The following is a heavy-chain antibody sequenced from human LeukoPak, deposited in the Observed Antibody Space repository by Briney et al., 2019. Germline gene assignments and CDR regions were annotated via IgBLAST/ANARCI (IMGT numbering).Heavy chain of an antibody. D-gene: IGHD3-16*01. V-gene: IGHV1-69*06. CDR2: IIPIFGTA. CDR3: ARLGSLLTPFDY. Sequence: SVKVSCKASGGTFSSYAISWVRQAPGQGLEWMGGIIPIFGTANYAQKFQGRVTITADKSTSTAYMELSSLRSEDTAVYYCARLGSLLTPFDYRGQGTLVTVSS. J-gene: IGHJ4*02. CDR1: GGTFSSYA.